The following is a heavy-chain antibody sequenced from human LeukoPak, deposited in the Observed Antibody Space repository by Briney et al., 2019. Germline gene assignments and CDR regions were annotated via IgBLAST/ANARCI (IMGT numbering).Heavy chain of an antibody. J-gene: IGHJ4*02. CDR1: GFTFSRYG. V-gene: IGHV3-30*02. Sequence: GGSLRLSCAASGFTFSRYGMHWVGQAPGKGLEGVAFIRDDGSNKYYTDSVKGRFTISRDNSKNTLYLQMNSLRVEDTAVYYCARDGLAVTTFEYFFDYWGQGTLVTVS. CDR2: IRDDGSNK. D-gene: IGHD4-11*01. CDR3: ARDGLAVTTFEYFFDY.